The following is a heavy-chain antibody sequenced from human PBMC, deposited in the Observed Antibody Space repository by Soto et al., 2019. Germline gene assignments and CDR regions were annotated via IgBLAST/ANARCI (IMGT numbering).Heavy chain of an antibody. J-gene: IGHJ4*02. CDR1: GGSFSGYY. D-gene: IGHD3-3*01. V-gene: IGHV4-34*01. Sequence: SETLSLTCAVYGGSFSGYYWSWIRQPPGKGLEWIGEINRSGSTNYNPSLKSRVTISVDTSKNQFSLKLSSVTAADTAVYYCARDTNQSFDYWGQGTLVTVSS. CDR3: ARDTNQSFDY. CDR2: INRSGST.